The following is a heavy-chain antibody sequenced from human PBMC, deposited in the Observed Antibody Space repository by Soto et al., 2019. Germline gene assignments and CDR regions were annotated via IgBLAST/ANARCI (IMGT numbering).Heavy chain of an antibody. D-gene: IGHD6-13*01. CDR3: ACAAHYSSHFRLFYL. Sequence: SQTLSLTCAISGDSVSSNSAAWNWIRQSPSRGLEWLGRTYYRSRWYNDYAVSVKSRITVNPDTSKNQFSLHLNSVTAEDTAVYYCACAAHYSSHFRLFYLWGQRSLVIGSS. CDR1: GDSVSSNSAA. J-gene: IGHJ4*02. CDR2: TYYRSRWYN. V-gene: IGHV6-1*01.